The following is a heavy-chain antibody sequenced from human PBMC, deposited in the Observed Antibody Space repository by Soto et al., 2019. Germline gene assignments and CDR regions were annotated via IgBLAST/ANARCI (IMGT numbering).Heavy chain of an antibody. CDR3: AKREYSWGSRECSFDY. V-gene: IGHV3-30*04. CDR1: GFAFSSYA. D-gene: IGHD1-26*01. J-gene: IGHJ4*02. CDR2: ISYDGTNK. Sequence: QVQLVESGGGVVQPGKSLRVSCAASGFAFSSYAMHWVRQAPGKGLEWVAVISYDGTNKYYTDSVKGRFTVSRDNSKNTVYLQMNILRDEDTGVYYCAKREYSWGSRECSFDYWGRGTLVSVSS.